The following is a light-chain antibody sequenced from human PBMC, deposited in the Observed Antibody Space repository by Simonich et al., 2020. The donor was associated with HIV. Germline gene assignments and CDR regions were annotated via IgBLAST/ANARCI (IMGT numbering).Light chain of an antibody. Sequence: QSALTQPASVSGSPGQSIPISYTGTGSDVGNYNLVSWYQQHPGKAPKLMIFECSKRPSGVSNRLSGSKSGNTASQTIAGLQAEDEADYYCCSYAGSWVFGGGTKLTVL. CDR2: ECS. V-gene: IGLV2-23*01. CDR3: CSYAGSWV. CDR1: GSDVGNYNL. J-gene: IGLJ3*02.